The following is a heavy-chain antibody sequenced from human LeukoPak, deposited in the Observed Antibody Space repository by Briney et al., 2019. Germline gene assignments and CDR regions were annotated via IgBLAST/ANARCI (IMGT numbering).Heavy chain of an antibody. CDR3: AKGLLWFGDPTSYYYYMDV. D-gene: IGHD3-10*01. Sequence: GGSLRLSCAASGFTFSSYGMHWVRQAPGKGLEWVAFIRYDGSNKYYADSVKGRFTISRDNSKNTLYLQMNSLRAEDTAVYYCAKGLLWFGDPTSYYYYMDVWGKGTTVTVSS. CDR1: GFTFSSYG. J-gene: IGHJ6*03. CDR2: IRYDGSNK. V-gene: IGHV3-30*02.